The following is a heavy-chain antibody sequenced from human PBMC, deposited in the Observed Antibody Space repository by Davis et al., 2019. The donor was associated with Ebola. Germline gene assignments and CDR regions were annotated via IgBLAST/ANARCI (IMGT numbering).Heavy chain of an antibody. CDR1: GFTFSSYG. J-gene: IGHJ6*02. V-gene: IGHV3-33*06. CDR3: AKDKGCSGGSCYYYYYGMDV. D-gene: IGHD2-15*01. CDR2: IWYDGSNK. Sequence: PGGSLRLSCAASGFTFSSYGMHWVRQAPGKGLEWVAVIWYDGSNKYYADSVKGRFTISRDNSKNTLNLQMNSLRAEDTAVYYCAKDKGCSGGSCYYYYYGMDVWGQGTTVTVSS.